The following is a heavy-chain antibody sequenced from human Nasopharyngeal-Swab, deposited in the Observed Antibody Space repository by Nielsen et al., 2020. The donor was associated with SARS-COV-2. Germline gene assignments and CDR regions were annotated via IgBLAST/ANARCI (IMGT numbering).Heavy chain of an antibody. D-gene: IGHD3-3*01. Sequence: GESLKISCAASGFTFSSYAMSWVRQAPGKGLEWVSVIYSGGSSTYYADSVKGRFTISRDNSKNTLYLQMNSLRAEDTAVYYCARVHRYYDFWSGYYTGSRGMDVWGQGTTVTVSS. V-gene: IGHV3-23*03. CDR1: GFTFSSYA. CDR2: IYSGGSST. CDR3: ARVHRYYDFWSGYYTGSRGMDV. J-gene: IGHJ6*02.